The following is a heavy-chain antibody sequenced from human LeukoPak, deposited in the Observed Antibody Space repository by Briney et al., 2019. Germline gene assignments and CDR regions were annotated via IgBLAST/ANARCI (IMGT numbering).Heavy chain of an antibody. J-gene: IGHJ4*02. V-gene: IGHV3-74*01. CDR2: INTDGST. CDR3: ARDLMVGSPFDS. Sequence: GGSLRLSCAASGFTFSNYWMHWVRQTPGKGLVWVSRINTDGSTSYADSVKGRFTISRDNAENTLYLQMNSLRAEDTAVYYCARDLMVGSPFDSWGQGTLVTVSS. D-gene: IGHD2-8*01. CDR1: GFTFSNYW.